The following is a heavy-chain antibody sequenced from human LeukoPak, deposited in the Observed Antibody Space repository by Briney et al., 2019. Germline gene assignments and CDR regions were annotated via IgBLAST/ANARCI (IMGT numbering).Heavy chain of an antibody. CDR3: AREGRLPDAFDI. CDR1: GGSISSYY. D-gene: IGHD3-10*01. CDR2: IYYSGST. J-gene: IGHJ3*02. V-gene: IGHV4-59*01. Sequence: PSETLSLTCTVSGGSISSYYWSWIRQPPGKGLEWIGYIYYSGSTNYNPSLKSRVTISVDTSKNQFSLKLSSVTAADTAVYYCAREGRLPDAFDIWGQGTTVIVSS.